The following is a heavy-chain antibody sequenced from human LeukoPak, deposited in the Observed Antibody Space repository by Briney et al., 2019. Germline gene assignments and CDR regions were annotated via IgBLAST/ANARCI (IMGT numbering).Heavy chain of an antibody. D-gene: IGHD3-22*01. V-gene: IGHV1-58*02. CDR2: IVVGSGNT. CDR3: AAVAVVITDAFDI. CDR1: GFTFTSSA. J-gene: IGHJ3*02. Sequence: GASVKVSCKASGFTFTSSAMQWVRQARGQRLEWIGWIVVGSGNTNYAQKFQERVTITRDMSTSTAYMELSSLRSEDTAVYYCAAVAVVITDAFDIRGQGTMVTVSS.